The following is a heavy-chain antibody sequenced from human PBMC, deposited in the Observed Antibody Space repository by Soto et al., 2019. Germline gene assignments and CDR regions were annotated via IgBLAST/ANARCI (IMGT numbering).Heavy chain of an antibody. CDR1: GFTFSSYS. CDR3: AREGGSLNWVDP. D-gene: IGHD1-26*01. J-gene: IGHJ5*02. CDR2: ISSSSSTI. V-gene: IGHV3-48*02. Sequence: EVQLVESGGGLVQPGGSLRLSCAASGFTFSSYSMNWVRQAQGRGLEWVSNISSSSSTIYDAGSVKGRFTISRDNAKTSLYLQMNSLRDEDTALYYWAREGGSLNWVDPWCQGTLVTVSS.